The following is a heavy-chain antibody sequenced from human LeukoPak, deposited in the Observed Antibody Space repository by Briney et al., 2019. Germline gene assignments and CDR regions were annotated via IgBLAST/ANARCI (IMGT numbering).Heavy chain of an antibody. CDR2: INPNSGGT. CDR3: ARHYIYGDPPAFDI. J-gene: IGHJ3*02. V-gene: IGHV1-2*02. CDR1: GYTFSGYY. Sequence: ASVKVSCKASGYTFSGYYMHWVRQAPGQGLEWMGWINPNSGGTKYAQKFQGRVTISRDTSKNQLSLKVTSVTAADTAMYYCARHYIYGDPPAFDIWGQGTMVTVSS. D-gene: IGHD4-17*01.